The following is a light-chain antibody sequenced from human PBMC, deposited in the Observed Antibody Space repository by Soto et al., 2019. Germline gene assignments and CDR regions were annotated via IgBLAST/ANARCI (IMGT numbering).Light chain of an antibody. V-gene: IGKV1-5*01. CDR1: QSISPW. Sequence: DIQMTQSPSTLSASVGDRVTITCRASQSISPWLAWYQQKPGKAPKLLIFDASNLESGVPSRFSGSGSGTEFTLTKSSPQTHDFETYYCLQYHTYRTFGQGTKVDIK. CDR3: LQYHTYRT. J-gene: IGKJ1*01. CDR2: DAS.